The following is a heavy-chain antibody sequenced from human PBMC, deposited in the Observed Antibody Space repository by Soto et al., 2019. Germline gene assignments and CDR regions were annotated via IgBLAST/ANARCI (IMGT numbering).Heavy chain of an antibody. Sequence: GGSLRLCCTASGFTFGDYAMSWFRQAPGKGLEWVGFIRSKAYGGTTEYAASVKGRFTISRDDSKSIAYLQMNSLKTEDTAVYYCYSISWYRYYYYYYMDVWGKRTTVTGSS. CDR3: YSISWYRYYYYYYMDV. V-gene: IGHV3-49*03. CDR2: IRSKAYGGTT. D-gene: IGHD6-13*01. J-gene: IGHJ6*03. CDR1: GFTFGDYA.